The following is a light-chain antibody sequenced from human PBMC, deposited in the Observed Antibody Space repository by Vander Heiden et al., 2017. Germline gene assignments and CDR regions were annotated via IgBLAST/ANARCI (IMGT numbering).Light chain of an antibody. CDR2: GAS. CDR3: QQYGGSPYT. V-gene: IGKV3-20*01. Sequence: ELVLTQSPGTLSLSPGERATLSCRASQSVSSSYLAWYQQKPGQAPRLLTYGASTRATGIPDRFSGSGSGTDFTLTISRLEPEDFAVYFCQQYGGSPYTFGQGTKLEIK. J-gene: IGKJ2*01. CDR1: QSVSSSY.